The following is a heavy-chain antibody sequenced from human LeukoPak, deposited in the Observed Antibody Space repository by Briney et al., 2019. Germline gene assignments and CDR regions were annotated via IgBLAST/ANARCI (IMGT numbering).Heavy chain of an antibody. J-gene: IGHJ4*02. D-gene: IGHD2-2*01. CDR2: ISSSSSYI. CDR3: AREGGSSTSC. V-gene: IGHV3-21*01. Sequence: PGGSLRLSCAASGFTFSSYAMSWVRQAPGKGLEWVSSISSSSSYIYYADSVKGRFTISRDNAKNSLYLQMNSLRAGDTAVYYCAREGGSSTSCWGQGTLVTVSS. CDR1: GFTFSSYA.